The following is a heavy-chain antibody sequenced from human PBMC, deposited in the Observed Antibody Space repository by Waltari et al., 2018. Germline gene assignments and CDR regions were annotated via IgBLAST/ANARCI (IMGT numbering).Heavy chain of an antibody. CDR1: GYTFTDYY. V-gene: IGHV1-69-2*01. CDR2: VDPEDGET. CDR3: ARGGSSSEAFDI. Sequence: EVQLVQSGAEVKKPGATVKIYCKVSGYTFTDYYLHWVQQAPGKGLEWMGLVDPEDGETIYAEKFKGRVTITAETSTDTAYMELSSLRSEDTAVYYCARGGSSSEAFDIWGQGTMVTVSS. J-gene: IGHJ3*02. D-gene: IGHD1-26*01.